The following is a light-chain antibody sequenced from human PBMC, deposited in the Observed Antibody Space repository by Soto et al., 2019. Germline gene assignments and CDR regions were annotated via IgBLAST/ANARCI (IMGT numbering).Light chain of an antibody. CDR2: GAS. V-gene: IGKV3-20*01. CDR3: QQYGSSPYT. CDR1: QSVSSSY. Sequence: EIVLTQSPGTLSLSPGERATLSCRASQSVSSSYLAWYQQKPGQAPRLLIYGASSRATGIPDRFSGSGSGTDFTLTISRLEPEDFAVDYCQQYGSSPYTLGQGTKLEIK. J-gene: IGKJ2*01.